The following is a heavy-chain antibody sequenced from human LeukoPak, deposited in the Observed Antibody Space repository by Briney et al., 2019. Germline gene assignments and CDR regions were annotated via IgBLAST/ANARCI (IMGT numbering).Heavy chain of an antibody. V-gene: IGHV3-11*04. J-gene: IGHJ4*02. D-gene: IGHD6-13*01. CDR2: ISSSGSTI. CDR3: AKGRTSGSSWPFDY. Sequence: GGSLRLSCAASGFTFSDYYMSWIRQAPGKGLEWVSYISSSGSTIYYAGSVKGRFTISRDNAKNSLYLQMNSLRAEDTAVYYCAKGRTSGSSWPFDYWGQGTLVTVSS. CDR1: GFTFSDYY.